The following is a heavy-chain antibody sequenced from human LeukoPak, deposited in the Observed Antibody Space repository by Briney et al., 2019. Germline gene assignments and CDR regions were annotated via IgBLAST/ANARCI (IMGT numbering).Heavy chain of an antibody. CDR2: IIPILGIA. CDR1: GGTFSSYT. J-gene: IGHJ4*02. D-gene: IGHD3-22*01. V-gene: IGHV1-69*04. CDR3: ARDEYYYDSSGYYLSG. Sequence: GSSVKVSCKASGGTFSSYTISWVRQAPGQGLEWMGRIIPILGIANYAQKFQGRVTITADKSTSTAYMELSSLRSEDTAVYYCARDEYYYDSSGYYLSGWGQGTLDTVS.